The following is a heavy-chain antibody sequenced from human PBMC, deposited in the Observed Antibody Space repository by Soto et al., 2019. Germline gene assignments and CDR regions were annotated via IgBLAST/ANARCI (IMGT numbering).Heavy chain of an antibody. Sequence: PSETLSLTCTVSGGSISSYYWSWIRQPPGKGLEWIGYIYYSGSTNYNPSLKSRVTISVDTSKNQFSLKLSSVTAADTAVYYCARDGYSYGYVYYYGMDVWGQGTTVTVSS. CDR2: IYYSGST. CDR3: ARDGYSYGYVYYYGMDV. D-gene: IGHD5-18*01. J-gene: IGHJ6*02. CDR1: GGSISSYY. V-gene: IGHV4-59*01.